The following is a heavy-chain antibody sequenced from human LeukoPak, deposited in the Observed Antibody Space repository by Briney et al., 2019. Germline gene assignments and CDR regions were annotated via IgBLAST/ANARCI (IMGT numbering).Heavy chain of an antibody. CDR1: GYTFTSYA. V-gene: IGHV1-3*01. CDR3: ARDLDYGDYRYFDY. Sequence: GASVKVSRKASGYTFTSYAMHWVRQAPGQRLEWMGWINAGNGNTKYSQKFQGRVTITRDTSASTAYMELSSLRSEDTAVYYCARDLDYGDYRYFDYWGQGTLVTVSS. D-gene: IGHD4-17*01. CDR2: INAGNGNT. J-gene: IGHJ4*02.